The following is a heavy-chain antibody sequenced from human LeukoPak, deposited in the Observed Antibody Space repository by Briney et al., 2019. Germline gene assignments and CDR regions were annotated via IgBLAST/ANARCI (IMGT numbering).Heavy chain of an antibody. CDR3: ATNSGSYWYFDY. CDR2: ISYDGSNK. J-gene: IGHJ4*02. D-gene: IGHD1-26*01. CDR1: GFTFSSYA. V-gene: IGHV3-30-3*01. Sequence: GGSLRLSCAASGFTFSSYAMHWVRQAPGKGLEWVAVISYDGSNKYYADSVKGRFTISRDNSKNTLYLQMNSLRAEDTAVYYCATNSGSYWYFDYWGQGTLVTVSP.